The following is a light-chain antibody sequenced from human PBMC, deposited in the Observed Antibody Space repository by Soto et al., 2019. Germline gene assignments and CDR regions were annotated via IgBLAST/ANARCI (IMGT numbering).Light chain of an antibody. V-gene: IGKV3-20*01. CDR3: QQYGNSPPET. J-gene: IGKJ5*01. Sequence: EIVLTQSPATLSVSPGERATLSCRASQSVSDKLAWYQQKPGQAPRLLIYGASSRATGIPDRFSGSGSGTDFTLTISRLEPEDFAVYYCQQYGNSPPETFGQVTRLEIK. CDR2: GAS. CDR1: QSVSDK.